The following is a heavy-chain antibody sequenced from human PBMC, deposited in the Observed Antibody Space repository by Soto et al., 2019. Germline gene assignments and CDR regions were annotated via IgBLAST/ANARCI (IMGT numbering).Heavy chain of an antibody. J-gene: IGHJ4*02. Sequence: VGSLRLSCAASGFTFSSYAMGWVRQAPGKGPEWVANIKEDGRDRYYMDSLRDRFTISRDNPKNFLYLQMGSLRADDTAVYYCGIRGIGLVFAYWGKGTLVTVSS. CDR2: IKEDGRDR. V-gene: IGHV3-7*01. D-gene: IGHD2-21*01. CDR1: GFTFSSYA. CDR3: GIRGIGLVFAY.